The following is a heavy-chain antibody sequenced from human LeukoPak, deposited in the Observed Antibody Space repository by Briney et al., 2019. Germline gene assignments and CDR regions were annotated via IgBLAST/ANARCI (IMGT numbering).Heavy chain of an antibody. CDR2: IWYDGSNK. V-gene: IGHV3-33*08. D-gene: IGHD2-15*01. Sequence: GGSLRLSCAASGFTFKNFAMTWVRQAPGKGLEWVAVIWYDGSNKYYADSVKGRFTISRDNSKNTLYLQMNSLRAEDTAVYYCAGVSGWPDYGMDVWGQGTTVTVSS. CDR1: GFTFKNFA. CDR3: AGVSGWPDYGMDV. J-gene: IGHJ6*02.